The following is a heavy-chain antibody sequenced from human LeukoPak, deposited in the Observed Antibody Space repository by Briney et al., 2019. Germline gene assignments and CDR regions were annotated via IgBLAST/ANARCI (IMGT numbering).Heavy chain of an antibody. Sequence: SGPTLVNPTQTLTLTCTVSGFSLSTLRVGVGWIRQPPGKALEWLALIFWDDDKRYSPSLKNRLSITKDASKNQVVLTLSNMDPVDTGTYYCVHNNWGQGILVTVSS. CDR2: IFWDDDK. CDR1: GFSLSTLRVG. V-gene: IGHV2-5*04. CDR3: VHNN. D-gene: IGHD2/OR15-2a*01. J-gene: IGHJ4*02.